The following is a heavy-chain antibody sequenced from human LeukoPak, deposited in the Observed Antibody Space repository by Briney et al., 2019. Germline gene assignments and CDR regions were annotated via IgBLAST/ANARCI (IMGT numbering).Heavy chain of an antibody. Sequence: GGSLRLSCEVSGFTFSDHCMNWVRQAPGKGLEWVAYICATISYADSVRGRFTTSRDNAKRSLYLEMNSLRDEDTAFYYCVRDYDYNFDYWGQGALVTVSS. D-gene: IGHD4-11*01. CDR2: ICATI. CDR3: VRDYDYNFDY. J-gene: IGHJ4*02. CDR1: GFTFSDHC. V-gene: IGHV3-69-1*02.